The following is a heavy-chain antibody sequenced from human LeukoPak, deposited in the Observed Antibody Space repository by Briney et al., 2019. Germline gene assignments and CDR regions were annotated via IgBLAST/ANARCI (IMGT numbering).Heavy chain of an antibody. Sequence: PSETLSLTCTVSGGSISSYYWSWIRQPPGKGLEWIGYIYYSGSTNYNPSLKSRVTISVDTSKNQFSLKLSSVTAADTAVYYCARAAGDYGDYPYYFDYWGQGTLVTVSS. J-gene: IGHJ4*02. CDR3: ARAAGDYGDYPYYFDY. CDR2: IYYSGST. D-gene: IGHD4-17*01. CDR1: GGSISSYY. V-gene: IGHV4-59*12.